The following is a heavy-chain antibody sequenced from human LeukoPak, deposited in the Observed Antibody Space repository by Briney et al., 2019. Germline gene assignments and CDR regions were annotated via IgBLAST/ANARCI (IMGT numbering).Heavy chain of an antibody. CDR2: IYPGDSDT. CDR3: AIRGFYYYDSLRGSPPPLDY. Sequence: GASLKISCKGSGYSFTSYWISWVRQMPGKGLEWMGIIYPGDSDTRYSPSFQGQVTISADKSISTAYLQWSSLKASDTAMYYCAIRGFYYYDSLRGSPPPLDYWGQGTLVTVSS. J-gene: IGHJ4*02. D-gene: IGHD3-22*01. V-gene: IGHV5-51*01. CDR1: GYSFTSYW.